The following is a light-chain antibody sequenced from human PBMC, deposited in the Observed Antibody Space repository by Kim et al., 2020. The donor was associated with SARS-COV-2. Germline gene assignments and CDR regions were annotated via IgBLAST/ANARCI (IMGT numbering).Light chain of an antibody. J-gene: IGLJ2*01. CDR2: RDS. Sequence: SYELTQPLSVSVALGQTARITCGGSSIGSINVHWYQQKPGQAPVLVIYRDSNRPSGIPERFSGSNSGNTATLTISRAQAGDEADYYCQVWDSSTVVFGGGTQLTVL. CDR3: QVWDSSTVV. CDR1: SIGSIN. V-gene: IGLV3-9*01.